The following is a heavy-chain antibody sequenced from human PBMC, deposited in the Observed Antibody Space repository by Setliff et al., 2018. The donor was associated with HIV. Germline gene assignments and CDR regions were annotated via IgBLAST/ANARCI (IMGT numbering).Heavy chain of an antibody. CDR3: ATGGGQSFDY. Sequence: SVKVSCKASGGTFSSYAISWVRQAPGQGLERMGGIIPILGATNYAQRFRDRFTVTTDTSTSTAYMELRGLSPDDTALYFCATGGGQSFDYWGQGTLVTVSS. D-gene: IGHD1-26*01. J-gene: IGHJ4*02. V-gene: IGHV1-69*10. CDR1: GGTFSSYA. CDR2: IIPILGAT.